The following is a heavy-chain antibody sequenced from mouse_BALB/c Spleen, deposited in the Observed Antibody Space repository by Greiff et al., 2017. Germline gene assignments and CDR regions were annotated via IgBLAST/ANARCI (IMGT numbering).Heavy chain of an antibody. CDR2: ISSGGSYT. J-gene: IGHJ4*01. CDR1: GFTFSSYT. CDR3: TRDGGNYYYYAMDY. Sequence: LVESGGGLVKPGGSLKLSCAASGFTFSSYTMSWVRQTPEKRLEWVATISSGGSYTYYPDSVKGRFTISRDNAKNTLYLQMSSLKSEDTAMYYCTRDGGNYYYYAMDYWGQGTSVTVSS. D-gene: IGHD2-1*01. V-gene: IGHV5-6-4*01.